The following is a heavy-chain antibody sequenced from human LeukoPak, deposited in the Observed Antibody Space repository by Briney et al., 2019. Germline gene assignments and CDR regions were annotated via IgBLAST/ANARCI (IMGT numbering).Heavy chain of an antibody. D-gene: IGHD2-15*01. Sequence: ASVKVSCKASGGTFSSYAISWVRQAPGQGRECMGRIIPIFGIANYAQKFQGRVTITADKSTSTAYMELRSLRSEDTAVYYCARGYCSGGSCYPLDYWGQGTLVTVSS. CDR2: IIPIFGIA. CDR3: ARGYCSGGSCYPLDY. J-gene: IGHJ4*02. CDR1: GGTFSSYA. V-gene: IGHV1-69*04.